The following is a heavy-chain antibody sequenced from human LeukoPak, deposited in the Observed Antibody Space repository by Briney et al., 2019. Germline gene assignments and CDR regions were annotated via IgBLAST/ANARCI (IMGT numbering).Heavy chain of an antibody. CDR2: ISYDGSNK. Sequence: GGSLRLSCAASGFTFSSYGMHWVRQAPGKGLEWVAVISYDGSNKYYADSVKGRFTISRDNSKNTLYLQMNSLRSEDTAEYYWAKDRGYCSSTSCSYYYYGMDVWGQGTTVTVSS. CDR3: AKDRGYCSSTSCSYYYYGMDV. V-gene: IGHV3-30*18. J-gene: IGHJ6*02. D-gene: IGHD2-2*01. CDR1: GFTFSSYG.